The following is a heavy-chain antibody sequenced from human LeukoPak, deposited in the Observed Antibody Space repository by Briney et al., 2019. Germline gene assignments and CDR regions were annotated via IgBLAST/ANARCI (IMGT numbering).Heavy chain of an antibody. D-gene: IGHD2-2*01. Sequence: PGGSLRLSCAASGFTFRTYAMNWVRQAPGKGLEWVSAISGSGGSTYYADSVKGRFTISRDNSKNTLYLQMNSLRAEDTAVYYCATSNIVVVPAAIEDYWGQGTLVTVSS. V-gene: IGHV3-23*01. J-gene: IGHJ4*02. CDR2: ISGSGGST. CDR3: ATSNIVVVPAAIEDY. CDR1: GFTFRTYA.